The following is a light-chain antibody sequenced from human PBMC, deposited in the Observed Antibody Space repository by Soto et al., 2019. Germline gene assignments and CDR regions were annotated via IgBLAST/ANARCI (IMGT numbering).Light chain of an antibody. Sequence: EVVLTQSPATLSLSPGKRATLSCRASQSVSSNLDWYQQKPGQTPRLLIHGASSRATGIPDRFSGSGSGTDFTLTISRLEPEDSAVYYCQQSGRPFGQGTKVDI. CDR1: QSVSSN. CDR3: QQSGRP. V-gene: IGKV3-20*01. J-gene: IGKJ1*01. CDR2: GAS.